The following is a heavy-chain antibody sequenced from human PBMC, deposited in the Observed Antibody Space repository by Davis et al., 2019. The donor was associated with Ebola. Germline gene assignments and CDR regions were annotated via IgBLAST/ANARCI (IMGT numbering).Heavy chain of an antibody. D-gene: IGHD3-3*02. CDR3: ARRGGWSGAFLDY. Sequence: GESLKISCKGSGYTFTTYWIGWVRQLPGKGLEWMGIIYPGDPDTRYSPSFQGQVTISADKSISTAYLQWSSLKASDTAMYYCARRGGWSGAFLDYWGQGTLVTVSS. CDR2: IYPGDPDT. CDR1: GYTFTTYW. V-gene: IGHV5-51*01. J-gene: IGHJ4*02.